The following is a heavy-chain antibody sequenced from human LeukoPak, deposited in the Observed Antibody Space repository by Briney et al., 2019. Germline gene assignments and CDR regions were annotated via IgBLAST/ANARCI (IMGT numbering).Heavy chain of an antibody. D-gene: IGHD3-10*01. CDR2: IKSNTDGGTT. CDR3: TTLRGYGSASYHGY. CDR1: GFTFTTAW. Sequence: KPGGSLRLSCAASGFTFTTAWMTWVRQAPGKGLEWVGRIKSNTDGGTTDYAAPVKGRFTFSRDDPKNTLYLQMNSLKTEDTAVYYCTTLRGYGSASYHGYWGQGTLVTVSS. V-gene: IGHV3-15*01. J-gene: IGHJ4*02.